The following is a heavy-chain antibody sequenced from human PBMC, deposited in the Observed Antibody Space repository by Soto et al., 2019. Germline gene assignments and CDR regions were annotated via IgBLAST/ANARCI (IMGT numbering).Heavy chain of an antibody. D-gene: IGHD2-21*01. V-gene: IGHV3-21*01. J-gene: IGHJ3*01. CDR1: EFTFSDYT. CDR3: ARQIPTPDFDV. Sequence: DVQLAESGGGLVKPGGSLRLSCVASEFTFSDYTMNWVRQAPGKGLEWVSYISSRSTYLNYADSVKGRFTISRDNARNSLYLQMDSLRADETSVYFCARQIPTPDFDVWGQGTMVTVSS. CDR2: ISSRSTYL.